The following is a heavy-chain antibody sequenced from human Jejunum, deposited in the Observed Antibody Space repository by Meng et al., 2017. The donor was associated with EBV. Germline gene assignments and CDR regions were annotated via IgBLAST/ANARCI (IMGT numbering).Heavy chain of an antibody. V-gene: IGHV3-74*01. CDR3: ARDKPHNWFDP. CDR2: INNDGSDT. Sequence: VDVVEAGGGLFQRGGSLGLACAPSGFMFSNYWMHWVRQVPGKGLVWVSRINNDGSDTIYADSVKGRFTTSRDNAKNTLYLQMNSLRIEDTAVYFCARDKPHNWFDPWGQGTLVTVSS. J-gene: IGHJ5*02. CDR1: GFMFSNYW.